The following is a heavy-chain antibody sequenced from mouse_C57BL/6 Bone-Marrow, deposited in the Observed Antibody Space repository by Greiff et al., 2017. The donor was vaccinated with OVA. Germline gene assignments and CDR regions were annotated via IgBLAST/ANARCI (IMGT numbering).Heavy chain of an antibody. CDR3: ARGGYGVRYFDV. D-gene: IGHD3-1*01. CDR2: IHPNSGST. V-gene: IGHV1-64*01. CDR1: GYTFTSYW. Sequence: QVQLKQPGAELVKPGASVKLSCKASGYTFTSYWMPWVKQRPGQGLVWIGMIHPNSGSTNYNEKFKSKATLTVDKSSSTAYMQLSSLTSEDSAVYYCARGGYGVRYFDVWGTGTTVTVSS. J-gene: IGHJ1*03.